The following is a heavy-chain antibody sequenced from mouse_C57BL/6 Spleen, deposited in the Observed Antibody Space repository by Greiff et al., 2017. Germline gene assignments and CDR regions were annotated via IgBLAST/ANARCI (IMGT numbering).Heavy chain of an antibody. Sequence: QVQLQQPGAELVKPGASVKMSCKASGYTFTSYWITWVKQRPGQGLEWIGDIYPGSGRTNYNEKFKSKATLTVDTSSSTAYMQLSSLTSEDSAVYYCARSDYYYGSSRYWYFDVWGTGTTVTVSS. J-gene: IGHJ1*03. D-gene: IGHD1-1*01. CDR3: ARSDYYYGSSRYWYFDV. CDR1: GYTFTSYW. V-gene: IGHV1-55*01. CDR2: IYPGSGRT.